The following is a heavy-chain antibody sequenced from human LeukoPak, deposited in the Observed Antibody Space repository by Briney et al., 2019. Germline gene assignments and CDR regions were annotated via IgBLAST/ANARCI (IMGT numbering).Heavy chain of an antibody. V-gene: IGHV1-69*04. CDR1: GGTFSSYA. CDR3: ARDYTSYPSYYYYYMDV. Sequence: GASVKVSCKASGGTFSSYAISWVRQAPGQGLEWMGRIIPILGIANYAQKFQGRVTITADKSTSTAYMELSSLRSEDTAVYYRARDYTSYPSYYYYYMDVWGKGTTVTVSS. J-gene: IGHJ6*03. D-gene: IGHD2-2*01. CDR2: IIPILGIA.